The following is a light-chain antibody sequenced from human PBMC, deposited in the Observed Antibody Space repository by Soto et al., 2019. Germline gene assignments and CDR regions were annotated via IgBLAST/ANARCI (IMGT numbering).Light chain of an antibody. V-gene: IGKV3-15*01. CDR1: QSVSNS. CDR2: ATS. J-gene: IGKJ1*01. Sequence: ETLLTQSPATLCMSPGETATLSCRASQSVSNSLAWYRQRPGQPPSLLIYATSTRATGVPARFTGSGSGTEFTLTISSLQSEDFAVYYCHQYYDWPPWTFGQGTKVDIK. CDR3: HQYYDWPPWT.